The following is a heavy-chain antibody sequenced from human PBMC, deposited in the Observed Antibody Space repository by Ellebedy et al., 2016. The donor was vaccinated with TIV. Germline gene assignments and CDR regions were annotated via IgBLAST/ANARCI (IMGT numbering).Heavy chain of an antibody. CDR3: AREGASSSWYDYYFDY. CDR1: GFTFSSYW. Sequence: PGGSLRLSCAASGFTFSSYWMHWVRQAPGKGLVWVSRINSDGSSTSYADSVKGRFTISRDNAKNTLYLQMNSLRAEDTAVYYCAREGASSSWYDYYFDYWGQGTLVTVSS. V-gene: IGHV3-74*01. D-gene: IGHD6-13*01. J-gene: IGHJ4*02. CDR2: INSDGSST.